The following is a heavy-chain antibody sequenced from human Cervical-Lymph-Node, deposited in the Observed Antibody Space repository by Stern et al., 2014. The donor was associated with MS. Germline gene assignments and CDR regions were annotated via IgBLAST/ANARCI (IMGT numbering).Heavy chain of an antibody. V-gene: IGHV4-39*01. CDR1: RGSISSSSYC. CDR3: ATPGDYGILTGFRD. D-gene: IGHD3-9*01. J-gene: IGHJ4*02. CDR2: IYESGTT. Sequence: QLQLQESGLGLVKPSETLSLTCTVSRGSISSSSYCWGWIRQPPGKGLEWIGIIYESGTTYYNPSLKRRVTISVDTSKNQFPLKLNFVTAADTAMYYCATPGDYGILTGFRDWGQGTLVTVSS.